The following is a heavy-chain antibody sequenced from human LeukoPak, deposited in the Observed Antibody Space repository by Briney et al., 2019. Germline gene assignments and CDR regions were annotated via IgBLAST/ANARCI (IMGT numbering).Heavy chain of an antibody. CDR3: ARYHSGLLPQHPYYFDY. CDR1: GGSISSGGYY. CDR2: IYYSGST. J-gene: IGHJ4*02. Sequence: SETLSLTCTVSGGSISSGGYYWSWIRQHPGKGLEWIGYIYYSGSTYYNPSLKSRVTISVDTSKNQFSLKLSSVTAADTAVYYCARYHSGLLPQHPYYFDYWGQGTLVTVSS. V-gene: IGHV4-31*03. D-gene: IGHD3-22*01.